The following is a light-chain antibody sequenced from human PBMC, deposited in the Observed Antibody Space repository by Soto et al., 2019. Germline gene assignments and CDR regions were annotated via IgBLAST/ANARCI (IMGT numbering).Light chain of an antibody. CDR1: QSVSTN. CDR3: QQYHGWHRT. J-gene: IGKJ1*01. CDR2: SVS. Sequence: EIVLTQSPATLSVSPGDRASLSCRASQSVSTNLAWYQHKPGQPPRLLFYSVSARASGVPARYSVSGSETDFTLTISSLQSEDLAVYYCQQYHGWHRTCGQGTKV. V-gene: IGKV3-15*01.